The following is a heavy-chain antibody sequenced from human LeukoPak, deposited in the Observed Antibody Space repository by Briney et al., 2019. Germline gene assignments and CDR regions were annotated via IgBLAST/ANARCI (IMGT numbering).Heavy chain of an antibody. CDR2: ISSGGSYM. D-gene: IGHD2-8*01. CDR3: ARGYCTNGVCSSDYFDY. J-gene: IGHJ4*02. Sequence: PGGSLRLSCAASGFTFSGYGMNWVRQAPGKGLEWVSSISSGGSYMYYADSLKGRFTISRDNAKNSLYLQMNSLRAEDTAVYYCARGYCTNGVCSSDYFDYWGQGTLVTVSS. CDR1: GFTFSGYG. V-gene: IGHV3-21*01.